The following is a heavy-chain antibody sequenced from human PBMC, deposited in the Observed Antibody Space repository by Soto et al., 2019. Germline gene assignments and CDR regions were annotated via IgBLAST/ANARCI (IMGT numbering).Heavy chain of an antibody. Sequence: QVQLVESGGGVVQPGRSLRLSCAASGFTFSSYAMHWVRQAPGKGLEWVAVISYDGSNKYYADSVKGRFTISRDNSKNTLYLQMNSLRAEDTAVYYCARGYQLRTTFDYWGQGTLVTVSS. CDR2: ISYDGSNK. CDR1: GFTFSSYA. J-gene: IGHJ4*02. V-gene: IGHV3-30-3*01. CDR3: ARGYQLRTTFDY. D-gene: IGHD2-2*01.